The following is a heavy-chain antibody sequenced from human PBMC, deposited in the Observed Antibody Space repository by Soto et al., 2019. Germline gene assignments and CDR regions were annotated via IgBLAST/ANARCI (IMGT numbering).Heavy chain of an antibody. CDR3: ARDRYGDGGYFDY. CDR1: GGSISSYY. V-gene: IGHV4-59*01. CDR2: IYYSGST. J-gene: IGHJ4*02. Sequence: PSETLSLTCTVSGGSISSYYWSWIRQPPGKGLEWIGYIYYSGSTNYNPSLKSRVTISVDTSKNQFSLKLSSVTAADTAVYYCARDRYGDGGYFDYWGQGTLVTVSS. D-gene: IGHD4-17*01.